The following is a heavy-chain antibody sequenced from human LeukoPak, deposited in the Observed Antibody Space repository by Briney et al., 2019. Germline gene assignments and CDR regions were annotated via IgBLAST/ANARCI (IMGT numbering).Heavy chain of an antibody. CDR1: GYSFTSYW. Sequence: PGESLKISCKGSGYSFTSYWIGWVRQMPGKGLEWMGIIYPGDSDTRYSPSFQGQVTISADKSISTAYLQWSSLKASDTAMYYCASVSIAVAGRYYFDYWGQGTLVTVSS. CDR3: ASVSIAVAGRYYFDY. CDR2: IYPGDSDT. V-gene: IGHV5-51*01. D-gene: IGHD6-19*01. J-gene: IGHJ4*02.